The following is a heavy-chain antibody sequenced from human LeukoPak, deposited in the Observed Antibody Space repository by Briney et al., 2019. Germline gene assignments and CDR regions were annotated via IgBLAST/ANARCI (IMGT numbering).Heavy chain of an antibody. J-gene: IGHJ4*02. D-gene: IGHD3/OR15-3a*01. V-gene: IGHV4-34*01. CDR1: GGSFSGYY. Sequence: SETLSLTCAVYGGSFSGYYWSWIRQPPGKGLEWIGEINHSGSTNYNPSLKSRVTISVDTSKNQFSLKLSSVTAADTTVYYCARVWDWNLYYFDYWGQGTLVTVSS. CDR3: ARVWDWNLYYFDY. CDR2: INHSGST.